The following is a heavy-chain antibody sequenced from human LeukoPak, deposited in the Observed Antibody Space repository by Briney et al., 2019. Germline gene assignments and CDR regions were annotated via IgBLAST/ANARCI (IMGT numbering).Heavy chain of an antibody. CDR2: ISAYNGNT. V-gene: IGHV1-18*01. D-gene: IGHD3-22*01. Sequence: GASVKVSCKASGYTFTSYGISWVRQAPGQGLEWMGWISAYNGNTNYAQKLQGRVTMTTDTSTSTAYMELRSLRSDDTAVYYCARDILGVITWDAFDIWGQGTMVTVSS. CDR3: ARDILGVITWDAFDI. J-gene: IGHJ3*02. CDR1: GYTFTSYG.